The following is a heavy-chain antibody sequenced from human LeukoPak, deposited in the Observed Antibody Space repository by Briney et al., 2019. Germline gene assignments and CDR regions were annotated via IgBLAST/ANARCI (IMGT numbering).Heavy chain of an antibody. D-gene: IGHD4-23*01. CDR3: ASRQDYGGNLARYYFDY. V-gene: IGHV1-69*05. CDR2: IIPIFGTA. CDR1: GGTFSSYA. Sequence: SVKVSCKSSGGTFSSYAISWVRQAPGQGLEWMGGIIPIFGTANYAQKFQGRVTITTDESTSTAYMELSSLRSEDTAVYYCASRQDYGGNLARYYFDYWGQGTLVTVSS. J-gene: IGHJ4*02.